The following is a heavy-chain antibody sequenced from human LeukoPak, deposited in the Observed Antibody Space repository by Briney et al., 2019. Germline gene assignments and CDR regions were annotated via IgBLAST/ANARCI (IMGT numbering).Heavy chain of an antibody. D-gene: IGHD4-17*01. CDR3: ARGMTTVTKGMGY. J-gene: IGHJ4*02. CDR2: INHSRST. CDR1: GGSFGGYY. Sequence: SQTLSLTCAVYGGSFGGYYWSWIRQPPGKGLEWIGEINHSRSTNYNPSLKSRVTISVDTSKNQFSLKLSSVTAADTAVYYCARGMTTVTKGMGYWGQGTLVTVSS. V-gene: IGHV4-34*01.